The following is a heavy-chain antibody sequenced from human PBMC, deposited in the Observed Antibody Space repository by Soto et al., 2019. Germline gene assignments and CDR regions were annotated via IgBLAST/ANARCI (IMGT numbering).Heavy chain of an antibody. CDR3: SRVISRANWFYP. V-gene: IGHV1-69*01. Sequence: QVQLVQSGAEVQKPGSSVKVSCKASGGTFSSYAISWVRQAPGQGLEWMGGIIPIFGTANYAQKFQGRVTISADESTITAYMELSSLRSEDTAVYYCSRVISRANWFYPWGQGTLVTVSS. CDR2: IIPIFGTA. D-gene: IGHD2-2*01. CDR1: GGTFSSYA. J-gene: IGHJ5*02.